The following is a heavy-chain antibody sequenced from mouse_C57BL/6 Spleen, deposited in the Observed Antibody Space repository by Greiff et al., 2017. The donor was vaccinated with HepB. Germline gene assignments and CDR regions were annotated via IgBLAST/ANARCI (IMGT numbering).Heavy chain of an antibody. CDR1: GYTFTEYT. CDR3: ARHEGLPYYYGSSWDWYFDV. CDR2: FYPGSGSI. D-gene: IGHD1-1*01. V-gene: IGHV1-62-2*01. J-gene: IGHJ1*03. Sequence: QVQLQQSGAELVKPGASVKLSCKASGYTFTEYTIHWVKQRSGQGLEWIGWFYPGSGSIKYNEKFKDKATLTADKSSSTVYMELSRLTSEDSAVYFFARHEGLPYYYGSSWDWYFDVWGTGTTVTVSS.